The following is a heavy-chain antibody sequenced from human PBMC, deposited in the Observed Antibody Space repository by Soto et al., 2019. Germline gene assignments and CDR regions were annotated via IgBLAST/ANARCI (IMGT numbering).Heavy chain of an antibody. CDR2: IYYSGST. Sequence: LSLTCTVPGGSISSGGYYWSWIRQHPGKGLEWIGYIYYSGSTYYNPSLKSRVTISVDTSKNQFSLKLSSVTAADTAVYYCARDQIALNSFDVWGQGIKVTVSS. CDR3: ARDQIALNSFDV. D-gene: IGHD2-21*01. CDR1: GGSISSGGYY. J-gene: IGHJ3*01. V-gene: IGHV4-31*03.